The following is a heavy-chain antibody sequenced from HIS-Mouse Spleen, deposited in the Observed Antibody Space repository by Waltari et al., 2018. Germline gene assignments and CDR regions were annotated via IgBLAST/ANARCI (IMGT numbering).Heavy chain of an antibody. J-gene: IGHJ4*02. CDR3: AKASSGWLDY. D-gene: IGHD6-19*01. Sequence: QVQLVDSGGGVVQPGRSLRLSCAASGFTFSSYGMHWVRQAPGKGLEWVAGKSYDGNNKYEADSVQGRFTIARDNSKNTLYLQMNSLRAEDTAVYYCAKASSGWLDYWGQGTLVTVSS. V-gene: IGHV3-30*18. CDR2: KSYDGNNK. CDR1: GFTFSSYG.